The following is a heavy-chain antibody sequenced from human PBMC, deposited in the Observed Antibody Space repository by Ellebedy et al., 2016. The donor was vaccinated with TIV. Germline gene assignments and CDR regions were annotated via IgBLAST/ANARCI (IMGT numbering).Heavy chain of an antibody. Sequence: AASVKVSCKASGYTFTSYYMHWARQAPGQGLEWMGIINPSGGSTSYAQKFQGRVTMTRDTSTSTVYMELSSLRSEDTAVYYCARARDDILTGYYFGAFDIWGQGTMVTVSS. D-gene: IGHD3-9*01. V-gene: IGHV1-46*01. CDR1: GYTFTSYY. J-gene: IGHJ3*02. CDR3: ARARDDILTGYYFGAFDI. CDR2: INPSGGST.